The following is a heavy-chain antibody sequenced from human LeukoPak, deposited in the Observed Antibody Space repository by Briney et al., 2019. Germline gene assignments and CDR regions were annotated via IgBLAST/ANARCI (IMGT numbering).Heavy chain of an antibody. Sequence: PSETLSLTCAVYGGSFSGYYWSWIRQPPGKGLEWIGSIYYSGSTYYNPSLKSRVTISVDTSKNQFSLKLSSVTAADTAVYYCARLYGSQDAFDIWGQGTMVTVSS. CDR1: GGSFSGYY. D-gene: IGHD1-26*01. CDR3: ARLYGSQDAFDI. J-gene: IGHJ3*02. CDR2: IYYSGST. V-gene: IGHV4-34*01.